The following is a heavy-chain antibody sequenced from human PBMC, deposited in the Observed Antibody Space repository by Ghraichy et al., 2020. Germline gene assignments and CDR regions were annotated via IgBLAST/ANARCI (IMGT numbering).Heavy chain of an antibody. D-gene: IGHD6-19*01. CDR1: GFTFSSYW. Sequence: GGSLRLSCAASGFTFSSYWMTWVRQAPGKGLEWVANIKQEGSEKYYVGSVKGRFTISRDSAKNSLYLQMNSLRAEDTAVYYCARDLSEAVGLWGRGTLVTVSS. CDR2: IKQEGSEK. V-gene: IGHV3-7*01. J-gene: IGHJ2*01. CDR3: ARDLSEAVGL.